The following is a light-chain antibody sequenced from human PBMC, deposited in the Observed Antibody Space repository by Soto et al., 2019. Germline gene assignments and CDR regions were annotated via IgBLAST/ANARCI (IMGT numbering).Light chain of an antibody. V-gene: IGKV3-20*01. J-gene: IGKJ3*01. CDR2: DAS. Sequence: EIVLTQSPGTLSLSPGERATLSCRASQSVSNTYLAWYQQKPGQAPRLLIHDASSRATGIPDRFSGSGSGTDFTLTISRLEPEDFAVYYCQHYGRSPGLFTFGPGTKVDIK. CDR1: QSVSNTY. CDR3: QHYGRSPGLFT.